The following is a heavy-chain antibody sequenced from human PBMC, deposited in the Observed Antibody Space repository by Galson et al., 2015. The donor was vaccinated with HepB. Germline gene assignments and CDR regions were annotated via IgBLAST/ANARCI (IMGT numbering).Heavy chain of an antibody. Sequence: SVKVSCKASGGTFSSYAISWVRQAPGQGLEWMGGIIPIFGTANYAQKFQGRVTITADESTSTAYMELSSLRSEDTAVYYCFAQTYYYGSGSYYNQTNFDYWGQGTLVTVSS. V-gene: IGHV1-69*13. CDR2: IIPIFGTA. D-gene: IGHD3-10*01. CDR3: FAQTYYYGSGSYYNQTNFDY. CDR1: GGTFSSYA. J-gene: IGHJ4*02.